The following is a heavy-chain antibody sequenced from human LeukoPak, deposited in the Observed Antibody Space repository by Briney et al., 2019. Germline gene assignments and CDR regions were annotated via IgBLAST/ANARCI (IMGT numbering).Heavy chain of an antibody. V-gene: IGHV1-18*01. CDR2: ISAYNGNT. Sequence: ASVKVSCKASGYTFTSYGISWVRQAPGQGLEWMGWISAYNGNTNYAQKLQGRVTMTTDTSTSTAYMELRSLRSDDTAVYCCARSGGSAMVRGVKDYWGQGTLVTVSS. CDR1: GYTFTSYG. J-gene: IGHJ4*02. D-gene: IGHD3-10*01. CDR3: ARSGGSAMVRGVKDY.